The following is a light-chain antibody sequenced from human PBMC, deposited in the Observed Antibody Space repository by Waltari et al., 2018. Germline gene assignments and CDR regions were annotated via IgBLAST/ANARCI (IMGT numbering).Light chain of an antibody. J-gene: IGKJ4*01. Sequence: EIVMTQSPATLSVSPGERATLSCRASQSLHSNLAWYQQKPGQAPRLLIYAASTRATTTPARFVGSGSETDFTLTIKGLQSEDFAVYFCQQYNSWPLTFGGGTKVEIK. V-gene: IGKV3-15*01. CDR2: AAS. CDR1: QSLHSN. CDR3: QQYNSWPLT.